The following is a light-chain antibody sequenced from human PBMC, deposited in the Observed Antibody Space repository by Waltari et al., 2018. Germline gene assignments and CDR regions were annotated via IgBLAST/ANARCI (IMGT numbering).Light chain of an antibody. CDR3: QQYYTTPLT. CDR2: WAS. Sequence: DIVMTQSPDSLAVSLRERPPINCRSIHSVLYTSDNDNYLAWYQQNPGQPPKLLIYWASTRAAGVPDRFSGSGSGTDFTLTSSSLQAADVAVYYCQQYYTTPLTFGQGTRVEI. V-gene: IGKV4-1*01. CDR1: HSVLYTSDNDNY. J-gene: IGKJ1*01.